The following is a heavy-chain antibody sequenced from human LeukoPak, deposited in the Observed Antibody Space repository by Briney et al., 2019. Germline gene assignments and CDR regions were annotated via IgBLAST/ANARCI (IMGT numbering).Heavy chain of an antibody. CDR2: IYYSGST. D-gene: IGHD5-24*01. J-gene: IGHJ3*02. V-gene: IGHV4-39*01. CDR3: ASVRRDGYKPFSNAFDI. Sequence: SETLSLTCTVSGGSISSSSYYWGWIRQPPGKGLEWIGSIYYSGSTYYNPSLKSRVTISVDTSKNQFSLKLSSVTAADTAVYYCASVRRDGYKPFSNAFDIWGQGTIVTVSS. CDR1: GGSISSSSYY.